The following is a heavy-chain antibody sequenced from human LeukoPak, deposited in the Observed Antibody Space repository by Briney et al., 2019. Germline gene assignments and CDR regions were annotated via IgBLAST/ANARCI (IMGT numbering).Heavy chain of an antibody. CDR3: AKHPPGIAAAGLVQIDY. V-gene: IGHV3-74*01. Sequence: GGSLRLSCAASGFTFSDYWMHWVRQAPGKGLVWVSHINADEDRAAYADSVKGRFTISRDNARNTLYLQMNSLRAEDTAVYYCAKHPPGIAAAGLVQIDYWGQGTLVTVSS. J-gene: IGHJ4*02. CDR1: GFTFSDYW. D-gene: IGHD6-13*01. CDR2: INADEDRA.